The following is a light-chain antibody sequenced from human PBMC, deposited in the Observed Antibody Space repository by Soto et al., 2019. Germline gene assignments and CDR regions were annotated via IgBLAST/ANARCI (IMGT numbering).Light chain of an antibody. V-gene: IGLV4-69*01. CDR3: QTWGTGIQL. Sequence: QLVLTQSPSASASLGASVKLTCTLSSGHSSYAIAWHQQQPEKGPRYLMKLNSDGSHYKGDGIPDRFSGSSSGAERYLTISSLQSEDEADYYCQTWGTGIQLFGGGTQLTVL. CDR1: SGHSSYA. J-gene: IGLJ2*01. CDR2: LNSDGSH.